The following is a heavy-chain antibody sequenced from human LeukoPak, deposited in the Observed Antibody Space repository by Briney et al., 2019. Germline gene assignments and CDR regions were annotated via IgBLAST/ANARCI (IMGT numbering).Heavy chain of an antibody. CDR1: GYIFTGYY. J-gene: IGHJ4*02. D-gene: IGHD6-6*01. CDR2: SNPSSGGT. V-gene: IGHV1-2*02. CDR3: AREEEYSNSFDY. Sequence: ASVKVSCKASGYIFTGYYLHWVRQAPGQGLEWMGWSNPSSGGTNYAQKFQGRVTMTRDTSISTAYMELSRLRSDDTAVYYCAREEEYSNSFDYWGQGTLVTVSS.